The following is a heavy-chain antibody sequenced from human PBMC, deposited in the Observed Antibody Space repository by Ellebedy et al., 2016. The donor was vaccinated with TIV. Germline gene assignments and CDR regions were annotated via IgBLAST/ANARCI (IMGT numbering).Heavy chain of an antibody. CDR2: FFSYDGST. D-gene: IGHD6-19*01. V-gene: IGHV3-23*01. J-gene: IGHJ4*02. CDR1: GFTFSNYA. Sequence: PGGSLRLSCAASGFTFSNYAMSWVRQAPGKGLEWVSDFFSYDGSTHYADSVKGRFTISRDNSKNTLYLQMNSLRAEDTAVYYCPYSSGWYKFDDWGQGTLVTVSS. CDR3: PYSSGWYKFDD.